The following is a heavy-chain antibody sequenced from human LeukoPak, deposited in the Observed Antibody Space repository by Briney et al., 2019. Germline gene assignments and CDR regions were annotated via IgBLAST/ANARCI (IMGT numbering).Heavy chain of an antibody. V-gene: IGHV3-9*01. CDR1: GFTFADYA. CDR3: AKDRGATFYYGSGRFDF. CDR2: ISWNSGSL. Sequence: GRSLRLSCAASGFTFADYAMHWVRQAPGKGLEWVSDISWNSGSLGYADSVKGRFTISRDNAENSLYLQMNSLRAEDTALYYCAKDRGATFYYGSGRFDFWGQGTLVTVSS. D-gene: IGHD3-10*01. J-gene: IGHJ4*02.